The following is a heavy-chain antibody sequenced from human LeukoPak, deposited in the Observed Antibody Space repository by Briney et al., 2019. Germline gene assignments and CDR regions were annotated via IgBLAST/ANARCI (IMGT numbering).Heavy chain of an antibody. V-gene: IGHV4-59*08. J-gene: IGHJ5*02. CDR1: SGFISGHS. Sequence: PSETLSLTCTASSGFISGHSWTWIRQPPGQGLEWIGHIYYIGRTNYNPSLESRVTISVDTSKNQVSLKLSSVTAADTAVYYCARRLYSSGYGDWFDPWGQGILVTVSS. CDR2: IYYIGRT. D-gene: IGHD6-19*01. CDR3: ARRLYSSGYGDWFDP.